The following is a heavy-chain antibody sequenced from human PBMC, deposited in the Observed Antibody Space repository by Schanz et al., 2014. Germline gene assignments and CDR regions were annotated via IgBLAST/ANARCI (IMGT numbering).Heavy chain of an antibody. Sequence: VQLVESGGGLVQPGRSLRLSCAASGFTFSSYGMHWVRQVPGKGLEWVSIITDAGGSTYYAKSVNGRFTISRDNAKNSLYLQMNSLRAEDTAVYYCARDKGGYYPFDYWGQGTLVTVSS. J-gene: IGHJ4*02. CDR1: GFTFSSYG. D-gene: IGHD3-3*01. CDR3: ARDKGGYYPFDY. CDR2: ITDAGGST. V-gene: IGHV3-NL1*01.